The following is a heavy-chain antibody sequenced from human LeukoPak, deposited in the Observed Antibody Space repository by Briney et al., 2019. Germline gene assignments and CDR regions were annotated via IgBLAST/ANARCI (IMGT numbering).Heavy chain of an antibody. J-gene: IGHJ4*02. Sequence: SETLSLTCTVSGGSISSGDYYWSWIRQPPGKGLEWIGYIYYSGSTNYNPSLKSRVTISVDTSKNQFSLKLSSVTAADTAVYYCARGDYYDSSGRDYWGQGTLVTVSS. D-gene: IGHD3-22*01. CDR3: ARGDYYDSSGRDY. CDR1: GGSISSGDYY. V-gene: IGHV4-30-4*01. CDR2: IYYSGST.